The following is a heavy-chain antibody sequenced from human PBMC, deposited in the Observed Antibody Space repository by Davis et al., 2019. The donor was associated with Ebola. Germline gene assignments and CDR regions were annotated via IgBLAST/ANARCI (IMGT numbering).Heavy chain of an antibody. CDR3: ARRQLGSYKYGFDV. Sequence: ASVKVSCKASGYTFTSYTMHWVRQAPGQKHEGRGWFNDGNGDTGDSQKFQDRVTITTDTSASTGYMELNSLRSDDTAVYYCARRQLGSYKYGFDVWGQGTTVTVSS. CDR2: FNDGNGDT. V-gene: IGHV1-3*01. D-gene: IGHD6-6*01. CDR1: GYTFTSYT. J-gene: IGHJ6*02.